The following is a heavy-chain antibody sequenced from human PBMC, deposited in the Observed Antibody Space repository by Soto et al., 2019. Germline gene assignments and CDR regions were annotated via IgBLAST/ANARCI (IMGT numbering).Heavy chain of an antibody. CDR2: IWYDGSKK. D-gene: IGHD3-16*01. CDR3: ARAGLGELQPFIDY. V-gene: IGHV3-33*01. CDR1: GFTFSSYG. Sequence: QVQLVESGGGVVQPGRSLRLSCAASGFTFSSYGMHWVRQAPGKGLEWVAVIWYDGSKKYYADSVKGRFTISRDNSKHTLYLQMNSLRAEDTAVYYGARAGLGELQPFIDYWGQGTLVTVSS. J-gene: IGHJ4*02.